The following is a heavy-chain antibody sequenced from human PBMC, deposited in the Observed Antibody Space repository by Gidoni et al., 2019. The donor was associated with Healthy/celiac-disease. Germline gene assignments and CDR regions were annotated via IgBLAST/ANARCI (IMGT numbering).Heavy chain of an antibody. D-gene: IGHD3-3*01. CDR1: GFPFSSYW. V-gene: IGHV3-7*01. CDR3: ARDHDFWSGYFDY. J-gene: IGHJ4*02. CDR2: IKQDGSEK. Sequence: EVQLVESGGGLVQPGGSLRLSCAASGFPFSSYWMSWVRQAPGKGLEWVANIKQDGSEKYYVDSVKGRFTISRDNAKNSLYLQMNSLRAEDTPVYYCARDHDFWSGYFDYWGQGTLVTVSS.